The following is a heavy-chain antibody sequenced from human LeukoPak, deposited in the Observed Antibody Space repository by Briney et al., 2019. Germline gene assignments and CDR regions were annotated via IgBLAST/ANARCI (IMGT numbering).Heavy chain of an antibody. CDR1: GGSIRGSGYY. V-gene: IGHV4-39*07. D-gene: IGHD3-22*01. Sequence: SETLSLTCTVSGGSIRGSGYYGGWIRQPPGKGLEWIGSIYYSRSTDYNPSLKSRVTISVDTSKNQFSLKLSSVTAADTAVYYCAREYYYDSSGYNPIGAFDIWGQGTMVTVSS. J-gene: IGHJ3*02. CDR3: AREYYYDSSGYNPIGAFDI. CDR2: IYYSRST.